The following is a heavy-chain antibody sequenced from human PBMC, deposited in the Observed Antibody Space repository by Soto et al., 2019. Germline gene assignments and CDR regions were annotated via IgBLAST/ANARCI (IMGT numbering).Heavy chain of an antibody. D-gene: IGHD3-22*01. V-gene: IGHV1-69*12. J-gene: IGHJ6*02. Sequence: QVQLVQSGAEVKKPGSSVKVSCKASGGTFSSYAISWVRQAPGQGLEWMGGIIPIFGTANYAQKFQGRVTITADESTSTACMELSSLRSEDTAVYYCARDLVIAPVIVVVTDYYYGMDVWGQGTTVTVSS. CDR2: IIPIFGTA. CDR3: ARDLVIAPVIVVVTDYYYGMDV. CDR1: GGTFSSYA.